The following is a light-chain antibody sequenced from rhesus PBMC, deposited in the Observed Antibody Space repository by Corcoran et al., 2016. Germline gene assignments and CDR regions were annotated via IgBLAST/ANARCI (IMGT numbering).Light chain of an antibody. CDR1: QGISSY. V-gene: IGKV1-38*01. Sequence: DIQLTQSPSSLSASVGDRVTITCRASQGISSYLAWYQQKSGKAPNLLIYDVSNLQSGVPSRFSGKGSGTEFTLTISSLQPEDFATYYCQQRNSYPLTFGGGTKVEIK. J-gene: IGKJ4*01. CDR3: QQRNSYPLT. CDR2: DVS.